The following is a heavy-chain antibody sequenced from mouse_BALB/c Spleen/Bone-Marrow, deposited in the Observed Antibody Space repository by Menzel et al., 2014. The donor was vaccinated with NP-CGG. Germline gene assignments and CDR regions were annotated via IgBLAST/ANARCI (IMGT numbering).Heavy chain of an antibody. CDR2: ISGGGSYT. J-gene: IGHJ3*01. D-gene: IGHD2-4*01. Sequence: EVLLVESGGGLVKSGGSLKLSCAASGFSFNSYGMSWVRQTPEKRLEWVATISGGGSYTFYPDSVKGRFTISGDNAKNILLLHLSSLRSEDTALYYCARHAYYDQTEVSFVYWGQGTLVTVSA. CDR3: ARHAYYDQTEVSFVY. CDR1: GFSFNSYG. V-gene: IGHV5-9-2*01.